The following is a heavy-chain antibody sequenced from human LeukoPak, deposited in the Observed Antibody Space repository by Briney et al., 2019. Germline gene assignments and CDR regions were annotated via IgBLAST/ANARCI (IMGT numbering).Heavy chain of an antibody. CDR3: ARTEQKPPRDYFDY. CDR1: GFTFSDYY. V-gene: IGHV3-11*01. D-gene: IGHD6-13*01. CDR2: ISSSGSTI. J-gene: IGHJ4*02. Sequence: GGSLRLSCAASGFTFSDYYMSWIRQAPGKGLEWVSYISSSGSTIYYADSVKGRFTISRDNAKNSLYLQMNSLRAEDTAVYYCARTEQKPPRDYFDYWGQGTLVTVSS.